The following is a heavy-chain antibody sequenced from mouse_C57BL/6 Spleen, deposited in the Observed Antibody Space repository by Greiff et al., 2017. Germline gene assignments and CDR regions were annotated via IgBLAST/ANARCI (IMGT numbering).Heavy chain of an antibody. CDR1: GFSLTSYG. Sequence: QVQLQQSGPGLVAPSQSLSITCTVSGFSLTSYGVHWVRQPPGKGLEWLVVIWSDGSTTYNSALKSRLCISKDNSKSQVFLKMNSLQTDDTAMYYCARHEDRNYPFAYWGEGTLVTVSA. V-gene: IGHV2-6-1*01. CDR2: IWSDGST. J-gene: IGHJ3*01. CDR3: ARHEDRNYPFAY. D-gene: IGHD2-1*01.